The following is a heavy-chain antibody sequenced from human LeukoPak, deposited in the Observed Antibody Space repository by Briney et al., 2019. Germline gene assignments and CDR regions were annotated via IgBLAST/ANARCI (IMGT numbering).Heavy chain of an antibody. CDR3: ARVTYYYGSGSYNFNY. CDR1: GYTFTSYD. CDR2: INPNSGGT. V-gene: IGHV1-2*02. D-gene: IGHD3-10*01. J-gene: IGHJ4*02. Sequence: ASVKVSCKASGYTFTSYDINWVRQAPGQGLEWMGWINPNSGGTNYAQKFQGRVTMTRDTSISTAYMELSRLRSDDTAVYYCARVTYYYGSGSYNFNYWGQGTLVTVSS.